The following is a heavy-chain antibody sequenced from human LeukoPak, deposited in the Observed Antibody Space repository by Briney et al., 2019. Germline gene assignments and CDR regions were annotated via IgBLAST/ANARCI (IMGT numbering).Heavy chain of an antibody. CDR2: ISGSGGTT. CDR3: APRESGYRHFEN. D-gene: IGHD5-18*01. CDR1: GFTFNSYA. Sequence: PGGSQRLFCAVSGFTFNSYAMNWVRQAPGKGLEWVSAISGSGGTTYYADSVKGRFTIFRDNSKNTLYLQMNSLRAEDAAVYYCAPRESGYRHFENWGQGTLVTVSS. V-gene: IGHV3-23*01. J-gene: IGHJ4*02.